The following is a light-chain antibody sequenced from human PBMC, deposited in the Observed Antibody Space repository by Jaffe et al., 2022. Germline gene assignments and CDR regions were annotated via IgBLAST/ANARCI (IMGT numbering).Light chain of an antibody. Sequence: DIQMTQSPSTLSASVGDRVTITCRASQSISIWLAWYQQKPGEAPKFLIYKASSLESGVPSRFSGSGSGTQFTLTISSLQPDDFATYYCQQYSTFPLTFGGGTKVEIK. CDR2: KAS. CDR3: QQYSTFPLT. J-gene: IGKJ4*01. V-gene: IGKV1-5*03. CDR1: QSISIW.